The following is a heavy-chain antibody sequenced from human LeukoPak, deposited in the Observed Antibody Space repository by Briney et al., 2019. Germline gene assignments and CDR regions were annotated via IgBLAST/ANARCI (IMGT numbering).Heavy chain of an antibody. J-gene: IGHJ4*02. Sequence: QPGGSLRLSCAASGFTFSSDGMSWVRQAPGKGLEWVSALSGSGSTTYYADSVKGRCTISRDNSKNTLFLEMNSLRVEDTAVYYCAKAGYTSSWPLDYWGQGTQVTVSS. CDR2: LSGSGSTT. CDR1: GFTFSSDG. CDR3: AKAGYTSSWPLDY. D-gene: IGHD6-13*01. V-gene: IGHV3-23*01.